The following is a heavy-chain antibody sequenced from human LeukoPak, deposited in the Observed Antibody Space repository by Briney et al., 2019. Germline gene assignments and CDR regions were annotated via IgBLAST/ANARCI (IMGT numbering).Heavy chain of an antibody. CDR3: ARDTMVSPFDY. Sequence: GGSLRLSCAASGFTFSSYAMHWVRQAPGKGLEWVAVISYDGSNKYYADSVKGRFTISRDNSKNTLYLQMNSLRAEDTAVYYCARDTMVSPFDYWGQGTLVTVSS. D-gene: IGHD3-10*01. CDR2: ISYDGSNK. V-gene: IGHV3-30-3*01. CDR1: GFTFSSYA. J-gene: IGHJ4*02.